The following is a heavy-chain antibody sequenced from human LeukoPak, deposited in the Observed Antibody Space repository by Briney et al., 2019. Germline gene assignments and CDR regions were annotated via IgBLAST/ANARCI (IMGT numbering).Heavy chain of an antibody. D-gene: IGHD6-13*01. J-gene: IGHJ4*02. CDR3: AKDGYSSSWYEY. CDR1: GFTFSSYG. V-gene: IGHV3-30*02. Sequence: GGSLRLSCAASGFTFSSYGMHWVRQAPGKGLEWVAFIRYDGSNKYYADSVKGRFTISRDNSKNTLYLQMNSLRAEDTAVYYCAKDGYSSSWYEYWGQGTLVTVSS. CDR2: IRYDGSNK.